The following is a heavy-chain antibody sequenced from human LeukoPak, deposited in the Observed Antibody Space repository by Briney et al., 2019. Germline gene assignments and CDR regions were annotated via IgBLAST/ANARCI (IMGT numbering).Heavy chain of an antibody. CDR2: IYYSGST. Sequence: SETLSLTCTVSGGSISSSSYYWGWIRQPPGKGLEWIGYIYYSGSTNYNPSLKSRVTISVDTSKNQFSLKLSSVTAANTAVYYCARVVDIVATDYWGQGTLVTVSS. CDR3: ARVVDIVATDY. D-gene: IGHD5-12*01. CDR1: GGSISSSSYY. J-gene: IGHJ4*02. V-gene: IGHV4-61*05.